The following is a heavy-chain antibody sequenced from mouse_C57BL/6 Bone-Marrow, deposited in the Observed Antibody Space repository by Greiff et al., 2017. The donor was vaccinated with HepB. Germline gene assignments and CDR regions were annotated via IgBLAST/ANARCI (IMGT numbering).Heavy chain of an antibody. Sequence: VQLQQSGPELVKPGASVKIPCKASGYTFTDYNMDWVKQSHGKSLEWIGDINPNNGGTIYNQKFKGKATLTVDKSSCTAYLELRSLTSEDTAVYYCARELQAMDYWGQGTSVTVSS. D-gene: IGHD1-1*01. V-gene: IGHV1-18*01. J-gene: IGHJ4*01. CDR1: GYTFTDYN. CDR2: INPNNGGT. CDR3: ARELQAMDY.